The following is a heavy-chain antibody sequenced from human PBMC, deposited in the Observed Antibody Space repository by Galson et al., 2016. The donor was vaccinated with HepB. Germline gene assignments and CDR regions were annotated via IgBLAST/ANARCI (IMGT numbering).Heavy chain of an antibody. J-gene: IGHJ4*02. Sequence: SLRLSCAASGFTFSTYTMSWVRQAPGKGLEWVSGTDGRGGSTYYTDSVKGRFTVSRDNSKNTMYLQMNSLKAEDTAIYYCAKDRYWNRDFDYWGQGTLVTASS. D-gene: IGHD1-1*01. V-gene: IGHV3-23*01. CDR1: GFTFSTYT. CDR3: AKDRYWNRDFDY. CDR2: TDGRGGST.